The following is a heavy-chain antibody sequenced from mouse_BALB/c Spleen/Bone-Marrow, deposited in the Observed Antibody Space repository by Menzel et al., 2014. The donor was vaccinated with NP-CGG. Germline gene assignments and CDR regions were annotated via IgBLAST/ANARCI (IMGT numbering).Heavy chain of an antibody. CDR3: NEGYGNYVY. CDR1: GFNIKDYY. Sequence: VHVKQSGAELVRSGASVKMSCTVSGFNIKDYYMHWVKQRPEQGLEWIGWIDPENGDTEYAPKFQGKATMTADTSSNATSLRLNSLSSENTDVYNYNEGYGNYVYWGQGTTLTVSS. D-gene: IGHD2-10*02. CDR2: IDPENGDT. V-gene: IGHV14-4*02. J-gene: IGHJ2*01.